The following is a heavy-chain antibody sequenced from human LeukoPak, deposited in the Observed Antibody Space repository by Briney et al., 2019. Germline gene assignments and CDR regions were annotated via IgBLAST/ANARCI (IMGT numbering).Heavy chain of an antibody. CDR1: GFTFSSYA. CDR3: ARDGRYCSGGSCSRPFDY. J-gene: IGHJ4*02. CDR2: ISYDGSNK. V-gene: IGHV3-30-3*01. D-gene: IGHD2-15*01. Sequence: GGSLRLSCAASGFTFSSYAMHWVRQAPGKGLEWVAVISYDGSNKYYADSVKGRFTISRDNSKNTLYLQMNSLRAEDTAVYYCARDGRYCSGGSCSRPFDYWGQGTLVTVSS.